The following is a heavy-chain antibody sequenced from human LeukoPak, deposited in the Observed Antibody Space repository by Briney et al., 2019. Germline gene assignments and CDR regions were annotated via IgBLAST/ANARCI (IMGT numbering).Heavy chain of an antibody. CDR3: ASRTGVVVPAFNY. D-gene: IGHD2-2*01. J-gene: IGHJ4*02. V-gene: IGHV4-34*01. CDR2: INHSGST. CDR1: GGSFSGYY. Sequence: PSETLSLTCAVYGGSFSGYYWSWIRQPPGKGLEWIREINHSGSTNYNPSLKSRVTISVDTSKNQFSLKLSSVTAADTAVYYCASRTGVVVPAFNYWGQGTLVTVSS.